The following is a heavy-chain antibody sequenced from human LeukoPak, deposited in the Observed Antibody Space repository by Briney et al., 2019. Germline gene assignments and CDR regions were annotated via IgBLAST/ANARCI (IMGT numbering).Heavy chain of an antibody. V-gene: IGHV3-13*01. CDR2: IGTAGDT. Sequence: GGSLRLSCAASGFTFSSYDMHWVRQATGKGLEWVSAIGTAGDTYYPGSVKGRFTISSENAKNSLYLQMNSLRAGDTAVYYCARGRGYDFWSGYSPNYYYYGMDVWGQGTTVTVSS. CDR3: ARGRGYDFWSGYSPNYYYYGMDV. CDR1: GFTFSSYD. D-gene: IGHD3-3*01. J-gene: IGHJ6*02.